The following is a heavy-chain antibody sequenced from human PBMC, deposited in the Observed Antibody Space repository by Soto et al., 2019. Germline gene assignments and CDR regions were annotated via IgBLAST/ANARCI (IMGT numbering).Heavy chain of an antibody. Sequence: QVQLQESGPGLVKPSETLSLTCTVSGGSISSYYWSWIRQPPGKGLEWIGYIYYSGSTNYNPSLTSRVTISVDTSKNQFSLKLSSVTAADTAVYYCARHVGWNYPYYYYMDVWGKGTTVTVSS. CDR2: IYYSGST. J-gene: IGHJ6*03. CDR3: ARHVGWNYPYYYYMDV. D-gene: IGHD1-7*01. CDR1: GGSISSYY. V-gene: IGHV4-59*08.